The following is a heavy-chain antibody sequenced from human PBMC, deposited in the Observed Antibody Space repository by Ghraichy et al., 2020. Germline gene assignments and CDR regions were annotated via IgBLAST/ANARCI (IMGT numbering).Heavy chain of an antibody. CDR1: GFTSSSHW. CDR2: IKQDGSEK. J-gene: IGHJ4*02. D-gene: IGHD2-2*01. V-gene: IGHV3-7*01. Sequence: ETLSLTCVASGFTSSSHWMSWVRQAPGKGLEWVANIKQDGSEKNYVDSVKGRFTISRDNAKNSVYLQMNSLRAEDTAVYYCARVRLLLCYDYWGQGTLVTVSS. CDR3: ARVRLLLCYDY.